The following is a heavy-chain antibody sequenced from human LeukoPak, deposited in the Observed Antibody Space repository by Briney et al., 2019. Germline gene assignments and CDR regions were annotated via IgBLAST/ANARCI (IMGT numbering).Heavy chain of an antibody. Sequence: GGSLRLSCAASGFTFDDYGMSWVRQAPGKGLEWVYGINWNGGSTGYADSVKGRFTISRDNSKNSLYLQMNSLRAEDTALYYCAKRIVATIKGRGYYFDYWGQGTLVTVSS. CDR3: AKRIVATIKGRGYYFDY. CDR2: INWNGGST. J-gene: IGHJ4*02. D-gene: IGHD5-12*01. CDR1: GFTFDDYG. V-gene: IGHV3-20*04.